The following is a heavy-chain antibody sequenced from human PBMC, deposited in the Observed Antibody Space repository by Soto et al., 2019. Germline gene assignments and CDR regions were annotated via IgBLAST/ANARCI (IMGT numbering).Heavy chain of an antibody. J-gene: IGHJ4*02. CDR3: ARREGYYFDY. CDR2: IWDDGSNE. D-gene: IGHD1-26*01. CDR1: GFTFSNFG. V-gene: IGHV3-33*03. Sequence: QVQLVESGGGVVQPGRSLRLSCAASGFTFSNFGMHWVRQAPGKGLEWVAIIWDDGSNEFYADSVKGRFTISRDISKNILYLQRNSLRAEDTAVYYCARREGYYFDYWGQGTLVTVSS.